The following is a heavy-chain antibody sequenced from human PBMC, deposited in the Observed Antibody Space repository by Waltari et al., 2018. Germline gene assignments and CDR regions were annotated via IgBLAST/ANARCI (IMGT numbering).Heavy chain of an antibody. V-gene: IGHV4-38-2*01. CDR1: GYSISSGYY. CDR2: IYHSGST. Sequence: QVQLQESGPGLVKPSETLSLTCAVSGYSISSGYYWGWIRQPPGKGLEWIGSIYHSGSTYYNPSLKSRVTISVDTSKNQFSLKLSSVTAADTAVYYCARSPPPLYYGSGNWFDPWGQGTLVTVSS. CDR3: ARSPPPLYYGSGNWFDP. J-gene: IGHJ5*02. D-gene: IGHD3-10*01.